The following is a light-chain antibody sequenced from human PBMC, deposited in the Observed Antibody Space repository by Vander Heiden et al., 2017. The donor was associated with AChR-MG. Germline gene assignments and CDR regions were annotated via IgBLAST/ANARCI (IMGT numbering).Light chain of an antibody. V-gene: IGKV3-11*01. J-gene: IGKJ4*01. CDR3: QQRAKWPLT. CDR1: QNIDVY. CDR2: DAS. Sequence: EIALTQFPATLSLSPGERATLSCRASQNIDVYLAWYQQKPGLPPRLLIYDASNRATGLPARFSGSGSGTDFSLTVSSLEPDDSAVYYCQQRAKWPLTFACGTKVEIK.